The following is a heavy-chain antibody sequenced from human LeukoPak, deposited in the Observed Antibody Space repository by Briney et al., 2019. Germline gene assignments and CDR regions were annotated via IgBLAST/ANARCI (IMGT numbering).Heavy chain of an antibody. J-gene: IGHJ4*02. CDR1: GGSFSGYY. CDR2: IYHSGST. V-gene: IGHV4-34*01. CDR3: AREAMITFGGVIVKGGSYFDY. D-gene: IGHD3-16*02. Sequence: PSETLSLTCAVYGGSFSGYYWSWIRQPPGKGLEWIGYIYHSGSTYYNPSLKSRVTISVDRSKNQFSLKLSSVTAADTAVYYCAREAMITFGGVIVKGGSYFDYWGQGTLVTVSS.